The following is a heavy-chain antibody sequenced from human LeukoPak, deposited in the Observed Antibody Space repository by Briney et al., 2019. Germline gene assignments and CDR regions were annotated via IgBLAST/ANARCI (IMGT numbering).Heavy chain of an antibody. CDR2: IYSSDAT. J-gene: IGHJ6*03. Sequence: GGSLRLSCAASGFTLTRNHMNWVRQVPGQGLEWVSIIYSSDATYYADSVKGRFTISRDNSKNTLYLQMNSLRAEDTAVYYCARLRYGSGSYYYYYYMDVWGKGTTVTVSS. CDR1: GFTLTRNH. V-gene: IGHV3-53*01. CDR3: ARLRYGSGSYYYYYYMDV. D-gene: IGHD3-10*01.